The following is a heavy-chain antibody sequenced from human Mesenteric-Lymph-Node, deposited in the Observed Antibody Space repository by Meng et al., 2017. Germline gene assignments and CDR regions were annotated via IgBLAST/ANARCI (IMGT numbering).Heavy chain of an antibody. CDR1: GFTFSSYS. CDR3: ARDRSMIVVVMSSAHRSNDAFDI. J-gene: IGHJ3*02. V-gene: IGHV3-21*01. Sequence: GESLKISCAASGFTFSSYSMNWVRQAPGKGLEWVSSISSSSSYIYYADSVKGRFTISRDNAKNSLYLQMNSLRAEDTAVYYCARDRSMIVVVMSSAHRSNDAFDIWGQGTRVTGSS. CDR2: ISSSSSYI. D-gene: IGHD3-22*01.